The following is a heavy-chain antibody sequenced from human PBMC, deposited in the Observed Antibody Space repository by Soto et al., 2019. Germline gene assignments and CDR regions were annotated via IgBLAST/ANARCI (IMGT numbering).Heavy chain of an antibody. CDR1: GYTFARSG. Sequence: ASVKVSCKASGYTFARSGISWVRQAPGQGLEWMGWISTYNGDTNYAQTFQGRVTMTTDTSTSTVHMEVRSLRSDDTAVYYCAREGVAPYYCYGMDVWGQGTPVTVSS. V-gene: IGHV1-18*01. CDR3: AREGVAPYYCYGMDV. D-gene: IGHD2-21*01. J-gene: IGHJ6*02. CDR2: ISTYNGDT.